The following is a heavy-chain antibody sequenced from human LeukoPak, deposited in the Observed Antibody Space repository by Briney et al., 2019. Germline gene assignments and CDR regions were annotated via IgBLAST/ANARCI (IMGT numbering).Heavy chain of an antibody. CDR2: LSGSGGST. Sequence: PGGSLRLSCTASGFTFSTYEMNWVRQAPGKGLEWVSCLSGSGGSTYYADSVKGRFTISRDNSKNTVYLQMNSLTAEDTAVYYCAKQESFNWNGHLDYWGQGTLVTVSS. J-gene: IGHJ4*02. D-gene: IGHD1-1*01. CDR3: AKQESFNWNGHLDY. CDR1: GFTFSTYE. V-gene: IGHV3-23*01.